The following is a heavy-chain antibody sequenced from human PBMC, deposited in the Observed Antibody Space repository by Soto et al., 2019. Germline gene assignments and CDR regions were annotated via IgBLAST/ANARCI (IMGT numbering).Heavy chain of an antibody. D-gene: IGHD3-10*01. CDR2: IYYSGST. Sequence: SETLSLTCTVSGGSISSYYWSWIRQPPGKGLEWIGYIYYSGSTNYNPSLKSRVTISVATSKNQFSLKLSSVTAADTAVYYCARHARGSRGNDIDYWGQGTLVTVSS. J-gene: IGHJ4*02. V-gene: IGHV4-59*08. CDR3: ARHARGSRGNDIDY. CDR1: GGSISSYY.